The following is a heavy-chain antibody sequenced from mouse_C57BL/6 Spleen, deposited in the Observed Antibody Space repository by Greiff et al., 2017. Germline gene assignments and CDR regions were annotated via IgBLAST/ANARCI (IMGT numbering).Heavy chain of an antibody. V-gene: IGHV6-3*01. CDR2: IRLKSDNYAT. D-gene: IGHD2-5*01. J-gene: IGHJ4*01. CDR1: GFTFSNYW. Sequence: EVQGVESGGGLVQPGGSMKLSCVASGFTFSNYWMNWVRQSPVTGLEWVAQIRLKSDNYATHYAESVKGRFTISRDDSTSSVYLQMNNLRAEDTGIDYCTGSNWFRDYAGDYGGQGTSITVSS. CDR3: TGSNWFRDYAGDY.